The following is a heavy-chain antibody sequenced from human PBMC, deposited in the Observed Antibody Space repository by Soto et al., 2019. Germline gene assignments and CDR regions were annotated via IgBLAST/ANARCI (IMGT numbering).Heavy chain of an antibody. CDR1: GFTFSTYS. J-gene: IGHJ4*02. V-gene: IGHV3-48*02. Sequence: GGSLRLSCAASGFTFSTYSINWVRQAPGKGLEWISYISDNSSVIYYADAVKGRFTISRDNAKNSLYLQMNSLGDEDTAVYYCARDRDAYCSKGICSGPYFDYWGQGTLVTVPS. CDR3: ARDRDAYCSKGICSGPYFDY. CDR2: ISDNSSVI. D-gene: IGHD2-8*01.